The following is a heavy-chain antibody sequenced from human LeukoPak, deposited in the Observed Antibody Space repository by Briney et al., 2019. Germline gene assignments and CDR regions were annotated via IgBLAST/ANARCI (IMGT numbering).Heavy chain of an antibody. Sequence: PSETLSLTCGVYGSSFSGYYWSWIRQPPGKGLEWIGEINHSGSTNYNASIKSRVTISVVTSRKQFSLKLSSVTAADSAMYYCAREPGWTIAARPFAYCGQGTLVTVSS. CDR3: AREPGWTIAARPFAY. D-gene: IGHD6-6*01. CDR2: INHSGST. CDR1: GSSFSGYY. J-gene: IGHJ4*02. V-gene: IGHV4-34*01.